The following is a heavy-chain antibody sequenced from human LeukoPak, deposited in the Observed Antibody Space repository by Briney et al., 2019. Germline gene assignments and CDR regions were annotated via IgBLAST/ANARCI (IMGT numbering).Heavy chain of an antibody. CDR3: AREVAATYYFDY. D-gene: IGHD6-25*01. CDR1: GGSISSGGYY. CDR2: IYYSGST. Sequence: SQTLSLTCTVSGGSISSGGYYWSWIRQHPGKGLEWIGYIYYSGSTYYNPSLKSRVTISVDTSKNQFSLKLSSVTAADTAAYYCAREVAATYYFDYWGQGTLVTVSS. V-gene: IGHV4-31*03. J-gene: IGHJ4*02.